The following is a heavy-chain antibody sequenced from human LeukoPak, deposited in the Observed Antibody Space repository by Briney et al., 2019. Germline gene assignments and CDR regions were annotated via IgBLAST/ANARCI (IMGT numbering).Heavy chain of an antibody. V-gene: IGHV4-39*01. CDR1: GGSISSSSYY. CDR3: ARLYSSSWYGPFVDY. Sequence: PSETLSLTCTVSGGSISSSSYYWGWIRQPPGKGLVWIGSIYYSGSTYYNPSLKSRVTISVDTSKNQFSLKLSSVTAADTAVYYCARLYSSSWYGPFVDYWGQGTLVTVSS. D-gene: IGHD6-13*01. CDR2: IYYSGST. J-gene: IGHJ4*02.